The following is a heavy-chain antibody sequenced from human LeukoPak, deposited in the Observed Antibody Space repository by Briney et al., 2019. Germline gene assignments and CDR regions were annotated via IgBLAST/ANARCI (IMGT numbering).Heavy chain of an antibody. J-gene: IGHJ6*03. CDR3: ARQGGSSSPYYYYYMDV. Sequence: KPSETLSLTCAVSGYSISSGYYWGWFRQPPGKGLAWIGWMYHSGSTYYNPSLKSRVTISVATSKNQFSLKLSSVTAADTAVYYCARQGGSSSPYYYYYMDVWGKGTTVTVSS. V-gene: IGHV4-38-2*01. CDR1: GYSISSGYY. CDR2: MYHSGST. D-gene: IGHD6-13*01.